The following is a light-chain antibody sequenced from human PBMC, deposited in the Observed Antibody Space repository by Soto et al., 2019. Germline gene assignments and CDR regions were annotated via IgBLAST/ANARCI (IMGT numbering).Light chain of an antibody. CDR3: RQYYSYPPLT. J-gene: IGKJ4*01. Sequence: AIRMTQSPSSLSASTGDRVTITCRARQGISSDLAWYQQKPGKAPKLLIYAASTLQSGVPSRFSGSGSGTDFTLTISCLQAEDFATYYCRQYYSYPPLTFGGGTKVEIK. CDR1: QGISSD. V-gene: IGKV1-8*01. CDR2: AAS.